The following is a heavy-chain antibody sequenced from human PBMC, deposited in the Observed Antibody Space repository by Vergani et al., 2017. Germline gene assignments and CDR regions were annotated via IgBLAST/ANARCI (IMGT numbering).Heavy chain of an antibody. CDR3: ARVVTILKSHYYYMDV. CDR2: IYPGDSDT. Sequence: EVQLVQSGAEVKKPGESLKISCKGSGYSFTSYWIGWVRQMPGKGLEWMGIIYPGDSDTRYSPSFQGQVTISADKSISPAYLQWSSLKASDTAMYYCARVVTILKSHYYYMDVWGKGTTVTVSS. CDR1: GYSFTSYW. V-gene: IGHV5-51*01. D-gene: IGHD3-22*01. J-gene: IGHJ6*03.